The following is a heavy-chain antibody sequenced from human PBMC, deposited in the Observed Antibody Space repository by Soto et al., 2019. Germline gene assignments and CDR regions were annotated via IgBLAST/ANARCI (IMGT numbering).Heavy chain of an antibody. CDR3: AKDRSSGYSYGLYYYYGMDV. Sequence: PGGSLRLSCAASGFTFSSYGMHWVRQAPGKGLEWVAVISYDGSNKYYADSVKGRFTISRDNSKNTLYLQMNSLRAEDTAMYYCAKDRSSGYSYGLYYYYGMDVWGQGTTVTVSS. CDR1: GFTFSSYG. J-gene: IGHJ6*02. V-gene: IGHV3-30*18. CDR2: ISYDGSNK. D-gene: IGHD5-18*01.